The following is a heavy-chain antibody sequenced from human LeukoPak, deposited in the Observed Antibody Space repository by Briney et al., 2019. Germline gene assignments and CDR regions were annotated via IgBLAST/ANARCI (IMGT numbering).Heavy chain of an antibody. Sequence: PSETLSLTCAVYGGSFSGYYWSWIRQPPGKGLEWIGEINHSGSTNYNPSLKSRVTISVDTSKNQFSLKLSSVTAADTAVYYCARGPSRDGYNTPWGQGTLVTVSS. CDR1: GGSFSGYY. V-gene: IGHV4-34*01. CDR3: ARGPSRDGYNTP. J-gene: IGHJ5*02. CDR2: INHSGST. D-gene: IGHD5-24*01.